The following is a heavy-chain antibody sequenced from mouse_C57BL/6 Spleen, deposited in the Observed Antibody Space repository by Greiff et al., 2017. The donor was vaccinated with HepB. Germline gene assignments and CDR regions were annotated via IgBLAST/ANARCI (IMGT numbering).Heavy chain of an antibody. CDR3: ARAGSDYGFAY. D-gene: IGHD3-2*02. CDR2: INPGDGDT. J-gene: IGHJ3*01. V-gene: IGHV1-82*01. Sequence: QVHVKQSGPELVKPGASVKISCKASGYAFSSSWMNWVKQRPGKGLEWIGRINPGDGDTNYNGKFKGKATLTADKSSSTAYMQRSSLTSEDSAVYFGARAGSDYGFAYWGQGTLVTVSA. CDR1: GYAFSSSW.